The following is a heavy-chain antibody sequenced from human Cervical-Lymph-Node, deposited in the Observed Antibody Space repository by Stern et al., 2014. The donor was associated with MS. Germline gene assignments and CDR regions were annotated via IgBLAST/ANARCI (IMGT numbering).Heavy chain of an antibody. CDR2: VYFGGSA. CDR1: GASMNTNY. J-gene: IGHJ4*02. CDR3: ARAYNYRYPPDY. V-gene: IGHV4-59*01. Sequence: QVQLQESGPGLVRPSETLSLTCTVSGASMNTNYWSWIRQPPGKGLEWIGFVYFGGSANYNPSLRSRVTLSMDTSENQFSLKMTSVTAADTAVYYCARAYNYRYPPDYWGQGILVTVSS. D-gene: IGHD5-24*01.